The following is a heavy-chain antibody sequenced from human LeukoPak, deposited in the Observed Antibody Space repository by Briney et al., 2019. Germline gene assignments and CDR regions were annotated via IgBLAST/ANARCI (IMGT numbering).Heavy chain of an antibody. CDR3: ARVSPCNHCYYFFYYYYYMDI. D-gene: IGHD2-21*02. CDR2: INGNGRST. V-gene: IGHV3-20*04. J-gene: IGHJ6*03. Sequence: GGSLRLSCVASGFTLDNYGMSWVRQVPGKGLEWVSGINGNGRSTDYADSVKGRFTISRDNAKNFLYLQMNSLRADDTALYYCARVSPCNHCYYFFYYYYYMDIWGKGTTVTVSS. CDR1: GFTLDNYG.